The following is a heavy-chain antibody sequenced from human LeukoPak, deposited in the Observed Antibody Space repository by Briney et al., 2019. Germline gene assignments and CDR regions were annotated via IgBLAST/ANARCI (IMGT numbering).Heavy chain of an antibody. V-gene: IGHV3-43*02. CDR1: GFTFDDYA. Sequence: GGSLRLSCAASGFTFDDYAMHWVRQAPGKGLEWVSLISGDGGSTYYADSVKGRFTISRDNSKNSLYLQMNSLRTEDTALYYCAKDVLGVGATYCFDYWGQRTLVTVSS. CDR3: AKDVLGVGATYCFDY. D-gene: IGHD1-26*01. J-gene: IGHJ4*02. CDR2: ISGDGGST.